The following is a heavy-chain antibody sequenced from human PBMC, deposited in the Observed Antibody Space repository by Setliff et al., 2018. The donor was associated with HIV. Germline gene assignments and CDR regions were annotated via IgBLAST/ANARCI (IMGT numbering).Heavy chain of an antibody. CDR2: IYTSGTT. D-gene: IGHD2-8*02. J-gene: IGHJ4*02. V-gene: IGHV4-4*09. CDR1: GVSISGHF. CDR3: ARLIHTGLLYFDY. Sequence: AETLSLTCFVSGVSISGHFWGWIRQPPGKGLEWIGYIYTSGTTEYNPSLDSRVTISVDTSRDQFFLNLRSVTAADTALYFCARLIHTGLLYFDYWGLGMLVTVSS.